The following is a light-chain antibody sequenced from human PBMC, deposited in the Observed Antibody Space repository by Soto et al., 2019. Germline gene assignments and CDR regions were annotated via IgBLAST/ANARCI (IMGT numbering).Light chain of an antibody. V-gene: IGLV2-14*01. CDR1: ASDVGGYNY. J-gene: IGLJ1*01. CDR3: CSYTSRTTYV. CDR2: AVS. Sequence: QSVLTQPASVSGSPGQSITISGTGTASDVGGYNYVSWYQQHPGKAPKLMIHAVSNRPSGISSRFSGSKSGNTASLTISGLQSEDEADYFCCSYTSRTTYVFGTGTKVTVL.